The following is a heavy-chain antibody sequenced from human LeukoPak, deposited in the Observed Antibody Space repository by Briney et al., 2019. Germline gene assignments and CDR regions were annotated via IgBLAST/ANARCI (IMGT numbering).Heavy chain of an antibody. CDR1: GXTFSRYA. D-gene: IGHD2-2*03. CDR3: AKDYLDIVVVPAALDAFDI. J-gene: IGHJ3*02. Sequence: PGGSLRLSCAASGXTFSRYAMSWVRQAPGKGLEWVSVNSGSGGSTYYADSVKGRFTISRDNSKNTLYLQMNSLRAEDTAVCYCAKDYLDIVVVPAALDAFDIWGQGTMVTVSS. V-gene: IGHV3-23*01. CDR2: NSGSGGST.